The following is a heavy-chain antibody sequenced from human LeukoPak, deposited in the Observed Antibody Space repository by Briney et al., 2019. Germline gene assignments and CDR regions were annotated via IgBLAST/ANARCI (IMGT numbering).Heavy chain of an antibody. D-gene: IGHD3-22*01. J-gene: IGHJ4*02. Sequence: ASVKVSCKASGYTFTTYGISWVRQAPGQGLEWMGWMNPNSGNTGYAQKFQGRVTITADESTSTAYMELSSLRSEDTAVYYCAREYYYDSSGYLPFDYWGQGTLVTVSS. CDR3: AREYYYDSSGYLPFDY. V-gene: IGHV1-8*03. CDR2: MNPNSGNT. CDR1: GYTFTTYG.